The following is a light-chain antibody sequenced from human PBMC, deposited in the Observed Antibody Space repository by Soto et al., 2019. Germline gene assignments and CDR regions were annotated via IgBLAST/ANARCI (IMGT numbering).Light chain of an antibody. CDR3: QHLENWPPSFT. CDR2: DAS. V-gene: IGKV3-11*01. Sequence: EIVLTQSPATLSLSPGDRATLSCRASQAISNNLAWYQQKPGQAPRLLIFDASSRAIGIPARFSGGGSGTDFTLTISSLETEDFAINYCQHLENWPPSFTFGPGTKVDIK. J-gene: IGKJ3*01. CDR1: QAISNN.